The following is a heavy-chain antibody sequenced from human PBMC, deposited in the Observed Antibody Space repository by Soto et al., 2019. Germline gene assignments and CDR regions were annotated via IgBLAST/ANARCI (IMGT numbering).Heavy chain of an antibody. D-gene: IGHD6-19*01. CDR3: ASSLRMAGIGNYYYGMDV. CDR1: GGIFSDFY. Sequence: QVQLVQSGAEVKKPGSSLKVSCTASGGIFSDFYFSWVRQAPGQGLEWMGGIMPIFGGPDYAQRFRGRVTITADEVTRTAFMELRGLTSEDTATYYCASSLRMAGIGNYYYGMDVWGQGTTVTVSS. V-gene: IGHV1-69*12. CDR2: IMPIFGGP. J-gene: IGHJ6*02.